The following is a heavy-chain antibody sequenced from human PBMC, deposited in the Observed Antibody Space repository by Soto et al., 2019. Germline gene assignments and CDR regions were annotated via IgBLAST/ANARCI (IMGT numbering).Heavy chain of an antibody. CDR3: AREGDPSGLDY. CDR1: GGSFSGYY. J-gene: IGHJ4*02. D-gene: IGHD1-26*01. V-gene: IGHV4-34*01. CDR2: INHSGST. Sequence: QVQLQQWGAGLLKPSETLSLTCAVYGGSFSGYYWSWIRQPPGKGLEWIGEINHSGSTNYNPSLKSRVTISVDTSKNQFSLKLSSVTAADTAVYYCAREGDPSGLDYWGQGTLVTVSS.